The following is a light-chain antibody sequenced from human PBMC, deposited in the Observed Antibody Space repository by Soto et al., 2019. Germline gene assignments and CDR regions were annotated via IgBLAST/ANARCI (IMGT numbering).Light chain of an antibody. CDR3: VLYMGSGLWV. J-gene: IGLJ3*02. V-gene: IGLV8-61*01. CDR2: NTN. Sequence: QAVVTQEPSFSVSPGGTVTLTCDLSSGSVSTSHIPNWYRQTPGQAPRTLIYNTNTRSSGVPDRFSGSILGNKAALTITGAQADDESDYYCVLYMGSGLWVFGGGTKLTV. CDR1: SGSVSTSHI.